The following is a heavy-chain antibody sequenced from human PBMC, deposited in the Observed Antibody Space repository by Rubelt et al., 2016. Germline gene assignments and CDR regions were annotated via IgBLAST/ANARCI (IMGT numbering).Heavy chain of an antibody. D-gene: IGHD4-17*01. CDR1: GFSLSSTGVG. CDR2: IYWDDDK. CDR3: AHRKYGWCDP. Sequence: QITLKESGLTLVKPTQTLTLTCTFSGFSLSSTGVGVGWIRQPPGKALEWLALIYWDDDKRYSLSLNNRLTIIKDTSTNQVVLSVTNQDPVYTATYYCAHRKYGWCDPWGQGSPVTVSS. J-gene: IGHJ5*02. V-gene: IGHV2-5*02.